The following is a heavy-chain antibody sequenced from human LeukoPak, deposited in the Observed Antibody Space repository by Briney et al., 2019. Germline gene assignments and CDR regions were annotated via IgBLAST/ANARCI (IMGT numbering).Heavy chain of an antibody. Sequence: PSETLSLTCTVSGGTISRNYWSWIRQPPGKGLEWIAYIDYSWSTNYNPSLKSRLTISVDASKNQFSLKLRSVTAADTAVYYCARYYDSSGYWSTPHFDYWGQGTLVTFSS. V-gene: IGHV4-59*01. J-gene: IGHJ4*02. CDR2: IDYSWST. CDR1: GGTISRNY. D-gene: IGHD3-22*01. CDR3: ARYYDSSGYWSTPHFDY.